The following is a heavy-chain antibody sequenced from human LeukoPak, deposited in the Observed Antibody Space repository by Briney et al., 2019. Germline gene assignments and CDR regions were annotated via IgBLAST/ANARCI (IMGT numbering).Heavy chain of an antibody. V-gene: IGHV1-2*02. CDR1: GYTFTDYY. J-gene: IGHJ5*02. D-gene: IGHD3-10*01. CDR2: VNGNTGAT. Sequence: ASVKVSCMASGYTFTDYYMHWVRQAPGHGLEWMGWVNGNTGATLYAQKFQGRVTMTRDTSISTAYMELSRLRSDDTAVYYCARELTGYYGSGSYYYNWFDPWGQGTLVTVSS. CDR3: ARELTGYYGSGSYYYNWFDP.